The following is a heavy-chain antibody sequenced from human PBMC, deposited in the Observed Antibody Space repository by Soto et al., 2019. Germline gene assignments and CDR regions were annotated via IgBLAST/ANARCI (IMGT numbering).Heavy chain of an antibody. V-gene: IGHV1-69*13. Sequence: ASVKASSKDSRYAFASKCLWSLQQAPGQGLEWMGGIIPIFGTANYAQKFQGRVTITADESTSTAYMELSSLRSEDTVVYYCVRVSPGIVGDSAHDYHYGMEVWGKGSTVTVSS. CDR1: RYAFASKC. CDR3: VRVSPGIVGDSAHDYHYGMEV. J-gene: IGHJ6*01. D-gene: IGHD1-26*01. CDR2: IIPIFGTA.